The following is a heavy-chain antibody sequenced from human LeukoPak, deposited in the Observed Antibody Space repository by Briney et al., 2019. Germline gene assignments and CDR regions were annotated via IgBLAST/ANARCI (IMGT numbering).Heavy chain of an antibody. Sequence: GASVKVSCKASGYTFTSYDINWVRQATGQGLEWMGWMNPNSGNTGYAQKFQGRVTMTRNTSISTAYMELSSLRSEDTAVYYCARGGSWSYSDGMDVWGQGTTVTVSS. CDR1: GYTFTSYD. CDR3: ARGGSWSYSDGMDV. D-gene: IGHD3-10*01. V-gene: IGHV1-8*01. J-gene: IGHJ6*02. CDR2: MNPNSGNT.